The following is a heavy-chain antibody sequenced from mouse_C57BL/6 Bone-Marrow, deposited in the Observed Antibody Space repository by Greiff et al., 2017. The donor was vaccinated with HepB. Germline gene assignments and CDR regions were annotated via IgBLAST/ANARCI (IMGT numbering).Heavy chain of an antibody. CDR1: GYTFTDYY. Sequence: QVQLKQSGAELVRPGASVKLSCKASGYTFTDYYINWVKQRPGQGLEWIARLYPGSGNTYYNEKFKGKATLTAEKSSSTAYMQLSSLTSEDSAVYFCARGYGSSRDWYFDVWGTGTTVTVSS. D-gene: IGHD1-1*01. CDR2: LYPGSGNT. J-gene: IGHJ1*03. CDR3: ARGYGSSRDWYFDV. V-gene: IGHV1-76*01.